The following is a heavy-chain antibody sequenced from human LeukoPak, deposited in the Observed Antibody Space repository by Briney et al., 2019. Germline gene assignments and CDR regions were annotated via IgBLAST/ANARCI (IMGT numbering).Heavy chain of an antibody. J-gene: IGHJ4*02. CDR2: IYYSGSS. CDR1: GGSISSYF. D-gene: IGHD3-3*01. Sequence: SETLSLTCTVSGGSISSYFWSWIRQPPGEGGEWSGYIYYSGSSNYNPSHKSRVTISVDTSKNQFSLKLSSVTAADTAVYYCARTHSLYDFWSGYYDYWGQGTLVTVSS. V-gene: IGHV4-59*01. CDR3: ARTHSLYDFWSGYYDY.